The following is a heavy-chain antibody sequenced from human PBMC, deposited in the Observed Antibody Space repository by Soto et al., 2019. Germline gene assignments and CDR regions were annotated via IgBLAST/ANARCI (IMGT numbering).Heavy chain of an antibody. V-gene: IGHV3-23*01. CDR3: CHGAATGYYYYNMDD. D-gene: IGHD6-13*01. CDR1: GFTFSIYA. CDR2: ISGSGGTT. Sequence: GGSLRLSCAASGFTFSIYAMSWVRQAPGKGLEWVSAISGSGGTTYYADSVKGGFTISSDNSKNTLYLQMNSLRAEDTPVYYCCHGAATGYYYYNMDDWGQGTTVTVSS. J-gene: IGHJ6*02.